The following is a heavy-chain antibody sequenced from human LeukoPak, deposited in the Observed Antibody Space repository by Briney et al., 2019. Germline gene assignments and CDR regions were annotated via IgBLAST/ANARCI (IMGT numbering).Heavy chain of an antibody. J-gene: IGHJ4*02. CDR1: GFIFSTNA. CDR3: VKDLCGDYGGVDY. Sequence: PGGSLRLSCSASGFIFSTNAMHWVRQAPGKGLEFVSGISSDGGSTYYADSLKGRFTISRDTSKNTLYLQMSSLRAEDTAVYYCVKDLCGDYGGVDYWGQGTLVTVSS. CDR2: ISSDGGST. D-gene: IGHD4-17*01. V-gene: IGHV3-64D*09.